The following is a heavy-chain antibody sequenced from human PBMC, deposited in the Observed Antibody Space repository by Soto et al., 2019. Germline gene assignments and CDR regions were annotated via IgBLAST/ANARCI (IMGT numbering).Heavy chain of an antibody. Sequence: EVQLVESGGGLVQPGGSLRLSCAASGFTFSSYWMHWVRQAPGKGLVWVSRINPDESSSTYADSVKGRFTISRDNAKNTLYLQMNSLRAEDTAVHYCARRGPVSGLAYWGQGTLVTVSS. V-gene: IGHV3-74*01. CDR2: INPDESSS. J-gene: IGHJ4*02. CDR1: GFTFSSYW. CDR3: ARRGPVSGLAY. D-gene: IGHD1-26*01.